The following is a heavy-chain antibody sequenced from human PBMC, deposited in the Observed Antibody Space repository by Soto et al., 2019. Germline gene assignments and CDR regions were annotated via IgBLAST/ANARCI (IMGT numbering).Heavy chain of an antibody. Sequence: GGSLRLSCAASGFTFSSYAMSWVRQAPGKGLEWVSAISGSGGSTYYADSVKGRLTISRDNSKNTLYLQMNSLRAEDTAVYYCAKVSSSTGYYYYYGMDVWGQGTTVTVSS. CDR3: AKVSSSTGYYYYYGMDV. J-gene: IGHJ6*02. V-gene: IGHV3-23*01. CDR2: ISGSGGST. CDR1: GFTFSSYA. D-gene: IGHD6-6*01.